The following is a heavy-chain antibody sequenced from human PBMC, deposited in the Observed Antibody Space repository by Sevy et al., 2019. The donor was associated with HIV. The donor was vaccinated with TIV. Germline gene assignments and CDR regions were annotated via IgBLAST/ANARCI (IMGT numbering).Heavy chain of an antibody. V-gene: IGHV4-30-2*01. D-gene: IGHD3-22*01. CDR3: ARDGGTFTTAGFFDY. CDR2: IFHTGNT. CDR1: GGSISSGSYS. Sequence: SETLSLICSVSGGSISSGSYSWNWIRQPPGEGLEWSGYIFHTGNTYYNPSLKSRVTISVDRSNNQLSLKMNSVSAADTAVYFCARDGGTFTTAGFFDYWGQGSLVTVSS. J-gene: IGHJ4*02.